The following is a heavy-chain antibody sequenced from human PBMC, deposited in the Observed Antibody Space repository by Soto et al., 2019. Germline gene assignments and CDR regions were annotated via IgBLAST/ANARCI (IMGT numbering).Heavy chain of an antibody. J-gene: IGHJ4*02. CDR1: GYIFNIYW. V-gene: IGHV5-51*01. CDR2: IYPGDSDT. CDR3: ARHESGTGIAAAGIDY. Sequence: PGESLKISCKASGYIFNIYWIGWVRQMPGKGLEWMGVIYPGDSDTRYSPSFQGQVSISVDKSISTAYLRWSSLKASDTAIYYCARHESGTGIAAAGIDYWGQGTLVTVSS. D-gene: IGHD6-13*01.